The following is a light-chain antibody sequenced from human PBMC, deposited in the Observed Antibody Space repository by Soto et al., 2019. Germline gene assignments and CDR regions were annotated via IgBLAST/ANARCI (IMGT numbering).Light chain of an antibody. J-gene: IGLJ2*01. CDR2: GNS. CDR3: QSYDSSLSGVV. V-gene: IGLV1-40*01. Sequence: QSVLTQPPSVSGAPGQRVTISCTGRSSNIGAGYDVHWYQQLPGTATKVLIYGNSNRPSGVPDRFSGSKSGTSASLAITGLQAEDEADYYCQSYDSSLSGVVFGGGTKLIVL. CDR1: SSNIGAGYD.